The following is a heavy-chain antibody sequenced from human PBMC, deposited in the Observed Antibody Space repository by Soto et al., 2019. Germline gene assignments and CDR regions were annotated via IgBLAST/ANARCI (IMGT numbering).Heavy chain of an antibody. V-gene: IGHV3-49*05. CDR1: GFTFRDYA. CDR2: IRSERYGGTA. J-gene: IGHJ5*01. Sequence: QVVESGGGLVKPGQSLRLSCAGSGFTFRDYAVAWFRQTPGKGLECIGFIRSERYGGTADYAASGRGRFIISRDDYTGVAYLQMDSLRSGDTAVYHCTLIPRNGSGAPFASWGQGTLVTVAS. CDR3: TLIPRNGSGAPFAS. D-gene: IGHD3-3*01.